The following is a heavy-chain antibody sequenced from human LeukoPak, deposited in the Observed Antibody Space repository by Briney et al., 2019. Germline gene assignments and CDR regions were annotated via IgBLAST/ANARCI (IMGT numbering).Heavy chain of an antibody. CDR3: AKDGGEYYDILTGYYPRLYYMDV. V-gene: IGHV3-30*02. Sequence: QPGGSLRLSCAASGFTFSSYGMHWVRQAPGKGLEWVAFIRYDGSIIYYADSVKGRFTISRDNSKNTLYLQINSLRAEDTAVYYCAKDGGEYYDILTGYYPRLYYMDVWGKGTTVTISS. CDR1: GFTFSSYG. D-gene: IGHD3-9*01. J-gene: IGHJ6*03. CDR2: IRYDGSII.